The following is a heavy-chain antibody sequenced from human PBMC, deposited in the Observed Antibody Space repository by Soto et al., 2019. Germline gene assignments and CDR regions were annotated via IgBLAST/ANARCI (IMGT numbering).Heavy chain of an antibody. CDR2: ISWNSGSI. Sequence: GGSLRLSFAASGFTFDDYAMHWVRQAPGKGLEWVSGISWNSGSIVYAYSVKGRFTISRDNAKNSLYLQMNSLRAEDTALYYCAKESTYSSSWYRSSYYYYGMHXWGQGTTVTVS. CDR1: GFTFDDYA. V-gene: IGHV3-9*01. D-gene: IGHD6-13*01. J-gene: IGHJ6*02. CDR3: AKESTYSSSWYRSSYYYYGMHX.